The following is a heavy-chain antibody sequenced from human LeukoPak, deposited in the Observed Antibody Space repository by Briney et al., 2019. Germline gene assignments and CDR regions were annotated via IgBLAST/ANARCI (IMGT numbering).Heavy chain of an antibody. Sequence: GGSLRLSCAASGFTFSSYAMSWVRQAPGKGLEWVSAISGSGGSTYYADSVKGRFTISRDNSKNTLYLQMNSLRAEDTAVYYCAKIRGGYQLLTIDYWGQGTLVTVSS. J-gene: IGHJ4*02. CDR2: ISGSGGST. D-gene: IGHD2-2*01. CDR1: GFTFSSYA. V-gene: IGHV3-23*01. CDR3: AKIRGGYQLLTIDY.